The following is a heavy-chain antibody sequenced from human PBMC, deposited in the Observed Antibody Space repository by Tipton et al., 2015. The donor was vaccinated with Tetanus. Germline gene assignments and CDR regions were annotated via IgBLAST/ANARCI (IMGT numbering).Heavy chain of an antibody. CDR1: GGSIISADHY. J-gene: IGHJ3*02. V-gene: IGHV4-30-4*01. CDR3: ARHRHPSALVARDASDI. CDR2: IYYSGTT. D-gene: IGHD5-12*01. Sequence: TLSLTCTVSGGSIISADHYWSWIRQPPGKGLEWIGYIYYSGTTYYRPSLKSRVTISVDTSNNHFSLKLSSVTAADTAVYYCARHRHPSALVARDASDIWGHGTMVNVSS.